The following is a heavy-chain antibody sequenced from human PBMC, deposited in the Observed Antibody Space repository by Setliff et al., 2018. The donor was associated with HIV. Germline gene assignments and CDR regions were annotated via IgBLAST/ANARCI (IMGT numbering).Heavy chain of an antibody. CDR1: GVSVNNDDDY. Sequence: PSLTCAVSGVSVNNDDDYWGWIRQPPGKGLEWIAIIHQSGTAHKRPSLKSRVTISIDTSENLFSLKLSGVTAADTAIYYCARQVGEGKWYLDSWGHGTLVTVPQ. V-gene: IGHV4-39*01. CDR2: IHQSGTA. CDR3: ARQVGEGKWYLDS. J-gene: IGHJ4*01. D-gene: IGHD1-26*01.